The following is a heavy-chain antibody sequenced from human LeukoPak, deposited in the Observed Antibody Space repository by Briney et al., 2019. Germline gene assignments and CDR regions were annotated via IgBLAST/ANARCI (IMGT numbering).Heavy chain of an antibody. D-gene: IGHD2-2*01. V-gene: IGHV1-18*01. CDR2: ISAYNGNT. CDR3: ARDRTLYCSSTSCYFDY. J-gene: IGHJ4*02. Sequence: GASVKVSCKASGYTFTNYGISWVRQAPGQGLEWMGWISAYNGNTNYAQKFQGRVTMTTDTSTSTAYMELRSLRSDDTAVYYCARDRTLYCSSTSCYFDYWGQGTLVTVSS. CDR1: GYTFTNYG.